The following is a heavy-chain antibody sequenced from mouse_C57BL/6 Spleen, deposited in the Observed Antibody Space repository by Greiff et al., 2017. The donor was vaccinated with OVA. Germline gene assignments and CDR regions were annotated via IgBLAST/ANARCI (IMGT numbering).Heavy chain of an antibody. V-gene: IGHV5-12*01. CDR1: GFTFSDYY. CDR3: ARQGAYYSNYGAMDY. CDR2: ISNGGGST. Sequence: EVQLVESGGGLVQPGGSLKLSCAASGFTFSDYYMYWVRQTPEKRLEWVAYISNGGGSTYYPDTVKGRFTISRDNAKNTLYLQRSRLKSEDTAMYYCARQGAYYSNYGAMDYWGQGTSVTVSS. D-gene: IGHD2-5*01. J-gene: IGHJ4*01.